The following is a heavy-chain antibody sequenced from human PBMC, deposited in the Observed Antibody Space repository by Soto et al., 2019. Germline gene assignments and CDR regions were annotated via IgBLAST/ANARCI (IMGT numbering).Heavy chain of an antibody. CDR2: IYYSGST. D-gene: IGHD3-10*01. CDR3: ARAQSITMVRGVIDY. J-gene: IGHJ4*02. V-gene: IGHV4-59*01. Sequence: PSETLSLTCTVSGGSISSYYWSWIRQPTGKGLEWIGYIYYSGSTNYNPSLKSRVTISVDTSKNQFSLKLSSVTAADTAVYYCARAQSITMVRGVIDYWGQGTLVTVSS. CDR1: GGSISSYY.